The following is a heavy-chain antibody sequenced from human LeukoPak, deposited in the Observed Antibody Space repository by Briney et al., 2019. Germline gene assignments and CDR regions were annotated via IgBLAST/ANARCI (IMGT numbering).Heavy chain of an antibody. J-gene: IGHJ6*02. CDR1: GFTFSDFS. CDR2: IGSGSDYT. D-gene: IGHD2-15*01. Sequence: GGSLRLSCAASGFTFSDFSMNWVCQAPGQGLEWVSSIGSGSDYTYYADSVKGRFTVSRDNAKNSLFLQMNSLRAADTAVYYCTRDSLTCRTGSCYSGPDYYGMGVWGQGTTVTVSS. V-gene: IGHV3-21*01. CDR3: TRDSLTCRTGSCYSGPDYYGMGV.